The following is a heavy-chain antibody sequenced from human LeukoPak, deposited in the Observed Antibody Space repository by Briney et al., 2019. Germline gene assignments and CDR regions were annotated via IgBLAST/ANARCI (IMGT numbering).Heavy chain of an antibody. CDR3: ARDPTPGPFDY. Sequence: GRSLRLSCAASGFTFSSYGMHWVRQAPGKGLEWVAVIWYDGSNKYYAGSVKGRFTISRDNSKNTLYLQMNSLRAEDTAVYYCARDPTPGPFDYWGQGTLVTVSS. CDR1: GFTFSSYG. V-gene: IGHV3-33*08. J-gene: IGHJ4*02. CDR2: IWYDGSNK.